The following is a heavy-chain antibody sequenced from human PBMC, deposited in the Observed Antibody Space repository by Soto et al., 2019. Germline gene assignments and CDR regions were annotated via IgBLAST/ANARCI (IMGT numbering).Heavy chain of an antibody. V-gene: IGHV3-23*01. Sequence: QPGGSLRLSCAASGFTFSDYAMNWVRQAPGKGLQWVSVVGASAGTTYYADSVKGRFTISRDNSKNTMYMQMNSLRAEDTAVYYCVKGGSYWGGDCLGTWFDSWGQGTLVTVSS. J-gene: IGHJ5*01. CDR3: VKGGSYWGGDCLGTWFDS. CDR2: VGASAGTT. D-gene: IGHD2-21*02. CDR1: GFTFSDYA.